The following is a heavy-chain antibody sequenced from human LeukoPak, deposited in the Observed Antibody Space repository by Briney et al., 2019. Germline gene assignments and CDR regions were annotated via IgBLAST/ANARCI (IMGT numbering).Heavy chain of an antibody. J-gene: IGHJ6*03. CDR1: GYSISSGYY. D-gene: IGHD3-10*01. CDR2: IYHSGST. CDR3: ARIMVDHYYYYYYMDV. V-gene: IGHV4-38-2*02. Sequence: SETLSLTCTVSGYSISSGYYWGWIRQPPGKGLEWIGSIYHSGSTYYNPSLKSRVTISVDTSKNQFSLKLSSVTAADTAVYYCARIMVDHYYYYYYMDVWGKGTTVTVS.